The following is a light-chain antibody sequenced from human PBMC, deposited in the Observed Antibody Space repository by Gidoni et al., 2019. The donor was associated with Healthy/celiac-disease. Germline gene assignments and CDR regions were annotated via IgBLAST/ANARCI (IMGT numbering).Light chain of an antibody. J-gene: IGLJ3*02. CDR3: GSYAGSYLWV. Sequence: QSALTQPRSVSGSPGQSVTISCTGTSSAVGGYNYVSWYQQHPGKSPNLLIYDVSKRPSGVPDRFSGSKSGNTASRTISGLQAEDEADYYCGSYAGSYLWVFGGWTKLTVL. V-gene: IGLV2-11*01. CDR1: SSAVGGYNY. CDR2: DVS.